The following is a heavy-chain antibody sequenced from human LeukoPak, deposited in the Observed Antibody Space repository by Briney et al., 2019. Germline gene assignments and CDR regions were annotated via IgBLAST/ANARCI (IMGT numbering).Heavy chain of an antibody. V-gene: IGHV3-20*04. D-gene: IGHD3-10*01. CDR2: INWSGGST. Sequence: RPSETLSLTCAVYGGSFSGYYWSWIRQPPGKGLEWVSGINWSGGSTGYADSVKGRFTISRDNAKNSLYLQMNSLRAEDTALYYCARGSATYYRYFDYWGQGILVTVSS. J-gene: IGHJ4*02. CDR3: ARGSATYYRYFDY. CDR1: GGSFSGYY.